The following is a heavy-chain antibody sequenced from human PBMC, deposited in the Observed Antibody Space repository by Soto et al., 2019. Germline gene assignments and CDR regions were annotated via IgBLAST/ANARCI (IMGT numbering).Heavy chain of an antibody. J-gene: IGHJ5*02. CDR3: ARGRGIAIFGVVIRYNWFDP. CDR2: INHSGST. Sequence: SETLSLTCAVYGGSFSGYYWSWIRQPPGKGLEWIGEINHSGSTNYNPSLKSRVTISVDTSKNQFSLKLSSVTAADTAVYYCARGRGIAIFGVVIRYNWFDPWGQGTLVTVSS. D-gene: IGHD3-3*01. CDR1: GGSFSGYY. V-gene: IGHV4-34*01.